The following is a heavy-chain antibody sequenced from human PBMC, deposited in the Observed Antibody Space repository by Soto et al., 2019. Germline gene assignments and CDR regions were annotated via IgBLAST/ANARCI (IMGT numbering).Heavy chain of an antibody. CDR3: ARSGDYDVLFGC. CDR2: IYWNDDK. V-gene: IGHV2-5*01. J-gene: IGHJ4*02. D-gene: IGHD4-17*01. Sequence: SGPTLVNPTQTLTLTCTFSGFSLSTSGVGEGWIRQPPGKALEWLALIYWNDDKRYSPSLKSRLTITKDTSKNQVVLTMTNMDPVHTATYYCARSGDYDVLFGCWGQETLVTVSS. CDR1: GFSLSTSGVG.